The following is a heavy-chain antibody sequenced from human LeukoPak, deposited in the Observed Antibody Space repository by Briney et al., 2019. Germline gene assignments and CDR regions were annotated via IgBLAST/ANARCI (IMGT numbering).Heavy chain of an antibody. J-gene: IGHJ3*01. CDR1: GSSFTSYC. D-gene: IGHD1-26*01. CDR2: IYPGDSGP. CDR3: GMSGDRVPLQDDVFDV. V-gene: IGHV5-51*01. Sequence: RGESLKISCQVSGSSFTSYCIGWVRQLPGKGLEWMGIIYPGDSGPTYSPSFQGQVTISVDKSINTAYLQWSSLQASDTAMYYCGMSGDRVPLQDDVFDVWGQGTMVTVST.